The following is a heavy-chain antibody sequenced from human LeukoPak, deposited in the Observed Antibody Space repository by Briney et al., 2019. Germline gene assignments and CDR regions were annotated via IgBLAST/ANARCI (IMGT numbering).Heavy chain of an antibody. Sequence: GGSLRLSCAASGFTFRTYAMSWVRQAPGKGREWVSTVTGSGGSSYYADSVKGRFTISRDNSKNTLFLQMNSLRAEDTAVYYCAKEGIAAPLYYFDYWGQGNLVTVSS. J-gene: IGHJ4*02. D-gene: IGHD6-13*01. CDR2: VTGSGGSS. CDR1: GFTFRTYA. CDR3: AKEGIAAPLYYFDY. V-gene: IGHV3-23*01.